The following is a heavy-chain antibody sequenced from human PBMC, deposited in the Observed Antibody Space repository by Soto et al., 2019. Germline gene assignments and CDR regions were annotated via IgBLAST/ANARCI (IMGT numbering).Heavy chain of an antibody. CDR1: GFTFSSYG. CDR3: AKDQMATIPQGMDV. Sequence: QVQLVESGGGVVQPGRSLRLSCAASGFTFSSYGMHWVRQAPGKGLEWVAVISYDGSNKYYADSVKGRFTISRDNSKNTLYLQMNGLRAEDTAVYYCAKDQMATIPQGMDVWGQGTTVTVSS. CDR2: ISYDGSNK. J-gene: IGHJ6*02. V-gene: IGHV3-30*18. D-gene: IGHD5-12*01.